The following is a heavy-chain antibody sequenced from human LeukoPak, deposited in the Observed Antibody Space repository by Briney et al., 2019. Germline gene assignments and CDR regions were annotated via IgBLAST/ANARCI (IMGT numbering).Heavy chain of an antibody. CDR2: ISGSGGST. D-gene: IGHD6-19*01. V-gene: IGHV3-23*01. Sequence: GGSLRLSCAASGFTFSSYAMSWVRQAPGKGLEWVSAISGSGGSTYYADSVKGRFTISRDNSKNTLYLQMNSQRAEDTAVYYCANTGYSSGWYPGYWGQGTLVTVSS. CDR3: ANTGYSSGWYPGY. CDR1: GFTFSSYA. J-gene: IGHJ4*02.